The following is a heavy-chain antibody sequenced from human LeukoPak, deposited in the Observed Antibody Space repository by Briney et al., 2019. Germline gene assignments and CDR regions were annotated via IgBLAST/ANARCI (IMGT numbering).Heavy chain of an antibody. D-gene: IGHD3-10*01. J-gene: IGHJ4*02. Sequence: GGSLRVSCAASGFTFSNAWMSWVRQAPGKGLEWVGRIKSKTGGRTTDYAAPVKGRFTISRDDSKNTLYLQMNSLKTEGTAVYYCTTDFLKLWTSDYWGQGTLVTVSS. CDR2: IKSKTGGRTT. CDR1: GFTFSNAW. CDR3: TTDFLKLWTSDY. V-gene: IGHV3-15*01.